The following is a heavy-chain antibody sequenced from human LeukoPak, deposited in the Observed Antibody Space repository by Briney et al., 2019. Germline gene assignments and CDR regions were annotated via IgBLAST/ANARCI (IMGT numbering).Heavy chain of an antibody. J-gene: IGHJ4*02. CDR3: ARSSFSSGYSDY. CDR2: ISSSGSTI. D-gene: IGHD3-22*01. CDR1: GFTFSSYE. Sequence: GGSRRLSCAASGFTFSSYEMNWVRQAPGKGLEWVSYISSSGSTIYYADSVKGRFTISRDNAKNSLYLQMNSLRAEDTAVYYCARSSFSSGYSDYWGQGTLVTVSS. V-gene: IGHV3-48*03.